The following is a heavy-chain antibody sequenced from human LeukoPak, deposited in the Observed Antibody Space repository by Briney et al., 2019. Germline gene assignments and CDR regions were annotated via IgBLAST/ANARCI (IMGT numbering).Heavy chain of an antibody. J-gene: IGHJ4*02. Sequence: PSETLSLTCTVSGGSISSTSYYWGWIRQPPGKGLEWIGSIYYSGSTYYNPSLKSRVTISVDTSKNQFSLKLRSATAADTAVYYCAREGDSGSYYRYWGQGTLVTVSS. CDR3: AREGDSGSYYRY. CDR1: GGSISSTSYY. CDR2: IYYSGST. V-gene: IGHV4-39*02. D-gene: IGHD3-10*01.